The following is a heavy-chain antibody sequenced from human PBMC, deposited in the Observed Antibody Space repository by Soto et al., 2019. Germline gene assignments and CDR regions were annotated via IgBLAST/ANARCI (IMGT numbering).Heavy chain of an antibody. CDR2: IIPIFGTA. CDR1: GGTFSSYA. D-gene: IGHD2-2*01. J-gene: IGHJ6*02. V-gene: IGHV1-69*12. CDR3: ARHVPAAGYYYGMDV. Sequence: QVQLVQSGAEVKKPGSSVKVSCKASGGTFSSYAISWVRQAPGQGLDWMGGIIPIFGTANYAQKFQGRVTITADESTSTAYIELSSLRSEDTAVYYCARHVPAAGYYYGMDVWGQGTTVTVSS.